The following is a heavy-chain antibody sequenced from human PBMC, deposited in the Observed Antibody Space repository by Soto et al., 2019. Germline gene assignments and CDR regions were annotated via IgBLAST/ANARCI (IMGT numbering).Heavy chain of an antibody. CDR2: IYYSGST. CDR1: GGSISSGGYY. J-gene: IGHJ2*01. Sequence: SETLSLTCTVSGGSISSGGYYWSWIRQHPGKGLEWIGYIYYSGSTYYNPSLKSRVTISVDTSKNQFSLKLSSVTAADTAVYYCARGVYGDYDNWYFDLWGRGTLVTVSS. CDR3: ARGVYGDYDNWYFDL. V-gene: IGHV4-31*03. D-gene: IGHD4-17*01.